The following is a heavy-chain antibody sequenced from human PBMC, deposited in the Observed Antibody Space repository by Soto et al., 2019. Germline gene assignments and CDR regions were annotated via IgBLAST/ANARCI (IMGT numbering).Heavy chain of an antibody. CDR1: GGSFSGYY. Sequence: QVQLQQWGAGLLKPSETLSLTCAVYGGSFSGYYWSWFRQPPGKGLEWIGKINHSGSTNYNPSLRSRVTISVDTSKKQFSLNLSSVTAADTAVYYCARGPYDSSGPPWGQGTLVTVSS. CDR2: INHSGST. J-gene: IGHJ5*02. D-gene: IGHD3-22*01. CDR3: ARGPYDSSGPP. V-gene: IGHV4-34*01.